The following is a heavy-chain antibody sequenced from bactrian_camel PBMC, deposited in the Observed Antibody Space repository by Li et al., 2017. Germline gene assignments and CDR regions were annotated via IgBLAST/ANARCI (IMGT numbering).Heavy chain of an antibody. CDR2: IYTGGGST. CDR1: GFFFSSYY. CDR3: AAHRGGGTCYSRFQRGQFDY. Sequence: HVQLVESGGGLVQPGGSLRLSCAASGFFFSSYYMNWVRQAPGKGLEWVSSIYTGGGSTYYADSVKGRFTISKDNAKNTLYLQMNSLKPEDTAMYYCAAHRGGGTCYSRFQRGQFDYWGQGTQVTVS. V-gene: IGHV3-2*01. J-gene: IGHJ4*01. D-gene: IGHD2*01.